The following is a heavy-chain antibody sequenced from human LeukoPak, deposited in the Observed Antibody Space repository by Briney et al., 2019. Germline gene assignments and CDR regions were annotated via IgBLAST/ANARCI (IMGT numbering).Heavy chain of an antibody. D-gene: IGHD6-13*01. CDR1: GYIFTTYW. V-gene: IGHV5-51*01. CDR2: IYPGDSDP. Sequence: GESLKISCKGSGYIFTTYWIGWVRQMPGKGLEWMGIIYPGDSDPRYSPCFQGQVTISAEKSISTAYLQWSSLKASDSDMYYCVRHGLGSSWFVFDYWGQGTLVTVSS. J-gene: IGHJ4*02. CDR3: VRHGLGSSWFVFDY.